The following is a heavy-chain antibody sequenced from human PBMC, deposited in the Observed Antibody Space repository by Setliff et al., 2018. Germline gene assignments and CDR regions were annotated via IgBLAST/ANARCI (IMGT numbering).Heavy chain of an antibody. CDR2: IYHSGST. J-gene: IGHJ5*02. CDR3: ARTSRGPREPIGWFDP. V-gene: IGHV4-38-2*01. D-gene: IGHD1-26*01. CDR1: GYSISSGYY. Sequence: SETLSLTCAVSGYSISSGYYWGWIRQPPGKGLEWIGSIYHSGSTYYNPSLKSRVTISVDTSKNQFSLKLSSVTAADTAVYYCARTSRGPREPIGWFDPWGQGTLVTVS.